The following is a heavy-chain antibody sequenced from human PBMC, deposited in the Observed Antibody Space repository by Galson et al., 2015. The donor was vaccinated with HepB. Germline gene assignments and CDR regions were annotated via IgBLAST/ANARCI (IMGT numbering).Heavy chain of an antibody. D-gene: IGHD4-23*01. CDR1: GGTFSNYA. J-gene: IGHJ3*02. CDR2: IIPILDIA. Sequence: SVKVSCKASGGTFSNYAFSWVRQAPGQGLEWVGRIIPILDIANYAQKFQGRVTITADKSSGTAFMDLSGLRSEDTALYYCAHDYGGNSINHAFDIWGQGTLVTVSS. CDR3: AHDYGGNSINHAFDI. V-gene: IGHV1-69*04.